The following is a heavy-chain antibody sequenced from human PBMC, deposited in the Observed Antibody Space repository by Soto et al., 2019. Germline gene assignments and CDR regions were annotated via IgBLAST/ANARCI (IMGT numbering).Heavy chain of an antibody. CDR3: AKVHPAAGGAAFDV. D-gene: IGHD6-25*01. Sequence: EVHLLESGGGLVQPGGSLRLSCAASGFTFSNYAMSWVRQAPGKGLEWVSAISASDRRTYYADSVKGRFTISRDNSTNTGYLQMNSLRAEDTALYYCAKVHPAAGGAAFDVWGPGTTVTVSS. V-gene: IGHV3-23*01. J-gene: IGHJ3*01. CDR2: ISASDRRT. CDR1: GFTFSNYA.